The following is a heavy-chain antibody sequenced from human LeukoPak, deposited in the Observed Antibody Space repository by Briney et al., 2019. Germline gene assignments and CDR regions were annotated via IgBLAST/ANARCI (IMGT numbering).Heavy chain of an antibody. CDR1: GFTFSTYA. Sequence: GGSLRLSCSASGFTFSTYAMHWVRQAPGKGLEYVSSISTNGGTTYSAESSRGGFAISRDNSKNTLYLQMSSLRADDTAVYYCVKGPGPTVNYYFDFWGQGTLVTVSS. V-gene: IGHV3-64D*06. J-gene: IGHJ4*02. CDR2: ISTNGGTT. D-gene: IGHD4-17*01. CDR3: VKGPGPTVNYYFDF.